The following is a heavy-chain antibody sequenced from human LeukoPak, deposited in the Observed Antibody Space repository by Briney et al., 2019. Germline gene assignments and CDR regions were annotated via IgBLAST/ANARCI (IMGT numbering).Heavy chain of an antibody. V-gene: IGHV3-7*01. CDR3: ARLPLSNPYEWGMDY. J-gene: IGHJ4*02. Sequence: GGSLRLSCAASGFTFSSYWMNWVRQAPGKGLEWVANIKQDGSERYYVDSVKGRFTISRDNAKNSLYLQMNSLRAEDTAVYYCARLPLSNPYEWGMDYWGQGTLVTVSS. D-gene: IGHD1-26*01. CDR2: IKQDGSER. CDR1: GFTFSSYW.